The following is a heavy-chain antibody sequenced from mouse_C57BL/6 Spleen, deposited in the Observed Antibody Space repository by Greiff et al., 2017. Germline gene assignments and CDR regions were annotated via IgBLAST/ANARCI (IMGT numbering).Heavy chain of an antibody. D-gene: IGHD1-1*01. CDR2: ISSGGDYI. V-gene: IGHV5-9-1*02. J-gene: IGHJ1*03. CDR1: GFTFSSYA. CDR3: TRGGITTVDWYFDV. Sequence: EVQRVESGEGLVKPGGSLKLSCAASGFTFSSYAMSWVRQTPEKRLEWVAYISSGGDYIYYADTVKGRFTISRDNARNTLYLQMSSLKSEDTAMYYCTRGGITTVDWYFDVWGTGTTVTVSS.